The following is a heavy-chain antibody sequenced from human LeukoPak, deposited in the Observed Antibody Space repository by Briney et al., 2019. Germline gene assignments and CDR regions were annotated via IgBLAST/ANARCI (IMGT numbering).Heavy chain of an antibody. V-gene: IGHV3-64D*09. CDR1: GFPFSRYA. CDR3: VRGYSFGPYGMDV. J-gene: IGHJ6*02. Sequence: GGSLRLSCSASGFPFSRYAMHWVRQAPGKGLEYVSAISDSGGSTHYADSVKGRFTTSRDNSKNTLYLQMSSLRAEDTAVYFCVRGYSFGPYGMDVWGQGTTVTVSS. D-gene: IGHD2-15*01. CDR2: ISDSGGST.